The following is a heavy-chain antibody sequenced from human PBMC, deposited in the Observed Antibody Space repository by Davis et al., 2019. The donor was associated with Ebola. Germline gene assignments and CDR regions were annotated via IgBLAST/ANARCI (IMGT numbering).Heavy chain of an antibody. Sequence: ASVKVSCKASGYTFTSYYMHWVRQAPGQGLEWMGWINPNSGGTNYAQKFQGWVTMTRDTSISTAYMELSRLRSDDTAVYYCARNYYGSGSYYNVDYWGQGTLVTVSS. CDR2: INPNSGGT. CDR3: ARNYYGSGSYYNVDY. V-gene: IGHV1-2*04. CDR1: GYTFTSYY. J-gene: IGHJ4*02. D-gene: IGHD3-10*01.